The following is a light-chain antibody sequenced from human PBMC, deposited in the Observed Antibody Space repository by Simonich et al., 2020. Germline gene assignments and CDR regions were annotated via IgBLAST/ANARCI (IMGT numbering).Light chain of an antibody. Sequence: DVVMTQSPLSLPVTLGQPASISCRSSQSLVHSDGNTYLNWFQQRPGQSPRRLIYKGSHRDSGVPDRFSGSGSGTDFTLKISRVEAEDVGVYYCMQGTHWPPITFGQGTRLEIK. V-gene: IGKV2-30*02. CDR3: MQGTHWPPIT. CDR2: KGS. J-gene: IGKJ5*01. CDR1: QSLVHSDGNTY.